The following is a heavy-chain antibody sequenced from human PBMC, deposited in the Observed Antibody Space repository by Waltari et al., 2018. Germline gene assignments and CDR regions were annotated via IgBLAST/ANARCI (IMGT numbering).Heavy chain of an antibody. V-gene: IGHV4-31*03. J-gene: IGHJ4*02. CDR3: ARASAVAGIFDY. CDR2: IYYSGST. D-gene: IGHD6-19*01. CDR1: GGSISSGGYY. Sequence: QVQLQESGPGLVKPSQTLSLTCTVSGGSISSGGYYWRWIRQHPGKGLEWIGYIYYSGSTYYNPSLKSRVTISVDTSKNQFSLKLSSVTAADTAVYYCARASAVAGIFDYWGQGTLVTVSS.